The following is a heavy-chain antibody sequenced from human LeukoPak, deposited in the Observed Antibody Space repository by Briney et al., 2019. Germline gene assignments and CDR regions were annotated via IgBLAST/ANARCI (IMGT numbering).Heavy chain of an antibody. V-gene: IGHV3-23*01. Sequence: GGSLRLSCAASGFTFSSYAMSWVRQAPGKGLEWVSAISGSGGSTYYADSVKGRFTISRDNSKNTLYLQMNSLRAEDTAVYYCAKVSTVRMVDTAMVTPPYFDYWGQGTLVTVPS. CDR3: AKVSTVRMVDTAMVTPPYFDY. CDR2: ISGSGGST. CDR1: GFTFSSYA. D-gene: IGHD5-18*01. J-gene: IGHJ4*02.